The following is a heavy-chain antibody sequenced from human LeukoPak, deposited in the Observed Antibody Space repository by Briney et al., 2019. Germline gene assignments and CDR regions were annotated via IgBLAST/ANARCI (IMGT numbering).Heavy chain of an antibody. Sequence: ASVKVSCKASGYTFTSYDINWVRQATGQGLEWMGWMNPNSGNTGYAQKFQGRVTITRNTSISTAYMELSSLRSEDTAVYYCARGPYCSGGSCYWEYYFDYWGQGTLVTVSS. CDR3: ARGPYCSGGSCYWEYYFDY. CDR2: MNPNSGNT. CDR1: GYTFTSYD. J-gene: IGHJ4*02. V-gene: IGHV1-8*03. D-gene: IGHD2-15*01.